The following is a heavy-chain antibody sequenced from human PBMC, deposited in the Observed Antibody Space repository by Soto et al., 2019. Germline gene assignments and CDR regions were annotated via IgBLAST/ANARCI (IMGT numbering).Heavy chain of an antibody. CDR2: VSYDGSNK. CDR1: GVTFNTYA. Sequence: QVQLVQSGGGVVQPGRSLTLSCAASGVTFNTYAMHWVRQAPGKGLEWVAIVSYDGSNKYYADSVKGRFTISRDNSKNTQNLQMNSVRAEDTAVYYCAKDRGRYCSGARCYLFDSWGQGTLVTVSS. V-gene: IGHV3-30*04. D-gene: IGHD2-15*01. J-gene: IGHJ4*02. CDR3: AKDRGRYCSGARCYLFDS.